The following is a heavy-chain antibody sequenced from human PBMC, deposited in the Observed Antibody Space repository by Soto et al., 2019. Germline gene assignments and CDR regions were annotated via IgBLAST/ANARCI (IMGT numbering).Heavy chain of an antibody. V-gene: IGHV3-30*18. CDR2: ISYDGSNK. Sequence: QVQLVESGGGVVQPGRSLRLSCAASGFTFSSYGMHWVRQAPGTGLEWVAVISYDGSNKYYADSVKGRFTSSRDNSKNTLYLQMNSLRAEDTAVYYWVKDCGYSYGGDYWGQGTLVTVSS. CDR1: GFTFSSYG. CDR3: VKDCGYSYGGDY. D-gene: IGHD5-18*01. J-gene: IGHJ4*02.